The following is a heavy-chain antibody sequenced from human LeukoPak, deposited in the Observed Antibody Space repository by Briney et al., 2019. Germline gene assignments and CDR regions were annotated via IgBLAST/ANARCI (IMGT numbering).Heavy chain of an antibody. J-gene: IGHJ4*02. Sequence: GSLRLSCAASGFPLSSYWMIWVRQAPGKGLEWVANIKQDGSEISYVDSVKGRFTISRDNAKNSLYLQMNSLRAEDTAVYYCVRGNPFGGYWGQGTLVTVSS. CDR3: VRGNPFGGY. CDR2: IKQDGSEI. D-gene: IGHD2-15*01. V-gene: IGHV3-7*03. CDR1: GFPLSSYW.